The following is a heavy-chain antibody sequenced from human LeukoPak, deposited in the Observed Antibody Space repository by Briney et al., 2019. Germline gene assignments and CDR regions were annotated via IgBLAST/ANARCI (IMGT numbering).Heavy chain of an antibody. CDR1: GGSISSYY. J-gene: IGHJ4*02. CDR2: IYYSGST. Sequence: SETLSLTCTVSGGSISSYYWSWIRQPPGKGLERIGYIYYSGSTNYNPSLKSRVTISVDTSKNQFSLKLSSVTAADTAAYYCARHDTVLQGGGYDYWGQGTLVTVSS. CDR3: ARHDTVLQGGGYDY. D-gene: IGHD3-16*01. V-gene: IGHV4-59*08.